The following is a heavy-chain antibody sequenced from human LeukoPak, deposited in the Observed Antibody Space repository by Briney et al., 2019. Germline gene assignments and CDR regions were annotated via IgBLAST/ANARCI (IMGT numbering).Heavy chain of an antibody. CDR3: AKAVWFGEFDYYFFGLDV. CDR1: GFTFSSYA. J-gene: IGHJ6*02. V-gene: IGHV3-23*01. CDR2: ISGSGGDT. D-gene: IGHD3-10*01. Sequence: GGSLRLSCAAFGFTFSSYAMGWVRQAPGKGLEWVSAISGSGGDTYYADSVKGRFTFSRDNSKNMLYLQMNSLRPEDTALYYCAKAVWFGEFDYYFFGLDVWGQGTTVTVSS.